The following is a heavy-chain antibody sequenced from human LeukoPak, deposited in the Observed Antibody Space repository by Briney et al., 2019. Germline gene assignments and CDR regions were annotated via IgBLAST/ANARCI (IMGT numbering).Heavy chain of an antibody. J-gene: IGHJ6*03. D-gene: IGHD6-6*01. CDR1: GGSFSGYY. V-gene: IGHV4-34*01. CDR2: INHSGST. CDR3: ARGSEGSIAARRLKKPYYYYYMDV. Sequence: PSETLSLTCAVYGGSFSGYYWSWIRQPPGKGLEWIGEINHSGSTNYNPSLKSRVTISVDTSKNQFSLKLSSVTAADTAVYYCARGSEGSIAARRLKKPYYYYYMDVWGKGTTVTVSS.